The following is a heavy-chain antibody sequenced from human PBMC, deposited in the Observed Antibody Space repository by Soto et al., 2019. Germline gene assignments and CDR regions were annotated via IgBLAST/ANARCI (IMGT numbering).Heavy chain of an antibody. CDR2: ISYDGSNK. D-gene: IGHD3-9*01. Sequence: QVQLVESGGGVVQPGRSLRLSCAASGFTFSSYGMHWVRQAPGKGLEWVAVISYDGSNKYYADSVKGRFTISRDNSKNTLYLEMNSVRAEDTAVYYCAKEGSDYNILTGSGYYGMDVWGQGTTVTVSS. V-gene: IGHV3-30*18. CDR3: AKEGSDYNILTGSGYYGMDV. CDR1: GFTFSSYG. J-gene: IGHJ6*02.